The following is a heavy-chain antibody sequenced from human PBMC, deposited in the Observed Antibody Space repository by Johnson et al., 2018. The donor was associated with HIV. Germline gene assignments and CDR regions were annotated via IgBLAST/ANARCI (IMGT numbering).Heavy chain of an antibody. CDR1: GFTFSSYW. D-gene: IGHD6-6*01. Sequence: MMLVESGGGLVQPGGSLRLSCAASGFTFSSYWMSWVRQAPGKGLEWVANIKQDGSEKYYVDSVKGRFTISRDNAKNSLYLQMHSLRAEDTAVYYCASEVEYSTLGGVWGQGTVVTVSS. J-gene: IGHJ3*01. CDR2: IKQDGSEK. CDR3: ASEVEYSTLGGV. V-gene: IGHV3-7*05.